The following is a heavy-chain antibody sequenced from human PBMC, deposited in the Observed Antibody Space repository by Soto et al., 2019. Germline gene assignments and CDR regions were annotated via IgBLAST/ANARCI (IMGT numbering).Heavy chain of an antibody. V-gene: IGHV3-30-3*01. CDR2: ISFDGSKI. CDR3: ARAAGYSFGPDY. D-gene: IGHD5-12*01. J-gene: IGHJ4*02. CDR1: GFNFRSYA. Sequence: VQLVESGGGVVQPGRSLRLSCAASGFNFRSYAVHWVRQAPGKGLQWVAGISFDGSKIYYTDSVEGRFTVSRDNSKNTVSLQMNSLRAEDTAVYYCARAAGYSFGPDYWGQGTLLTVSS.